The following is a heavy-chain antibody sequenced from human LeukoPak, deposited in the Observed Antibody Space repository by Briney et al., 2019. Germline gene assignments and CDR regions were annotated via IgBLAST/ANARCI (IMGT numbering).Heavy chain of an antibody. V-gene: IGHV3-21*01. D-gene: IGHD6-19*01. CDR2: ISSSSNYI. CDR1: GFTFSSYS. CDR3: AREATWGQWYFDH. J-gene: IGHJ4*02. Sequence: GGSLRLSCAASGFTFSSYSMNWVRQAPGKGLEWVSSISSSSNYIYYADSVKGRFTISRDNAKNSLYLQMNSLRAEDTAVYYCAREATWGQWYFDHWGQGTPVTVSS.